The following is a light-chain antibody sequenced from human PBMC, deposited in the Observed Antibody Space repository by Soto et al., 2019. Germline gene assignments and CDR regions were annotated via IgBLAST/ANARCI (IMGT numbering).Light chain of an antibody. CDR1: QTIYNN. V-gene: IGKV1-39*01. CDR3: QQTYITPIT. Sequence: DIEMTQSPASLSASVGDRVTISCRTSQTIYNNLNWYQQRPGKAPKLLIYSSSSLMSGVPPRFSGSGAGTDFTLTISSLQPEAFATYFCQQTYITPITFGLGTRLDIK. J-gene: IGKJ5*01. CDR2: SSS.